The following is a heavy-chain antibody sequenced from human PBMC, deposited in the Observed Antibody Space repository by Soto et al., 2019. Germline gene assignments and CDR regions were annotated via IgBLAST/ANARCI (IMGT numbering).Heavy chain of an antibody. D-gene: IGHD4-17*01. CDR1: GFSLSTSGVG. V-gene: IGHV2-5*02. CDR2: IYWDDDK. CDR3: AHTSDVTTLFYYYGMDV. Sequence: GSGPTLVNPTQTLTLTCTFSGFSLSTSGVGVGWIRQPPGKALEWLALIYWDDDKRYSPSLKSRLTITKDTSKNQVVLTMTNMDPVDTATYYCAHTSDVTTLFYYYGMDVWGQGTTVTVSS. J-gene: IGHJ6*02.